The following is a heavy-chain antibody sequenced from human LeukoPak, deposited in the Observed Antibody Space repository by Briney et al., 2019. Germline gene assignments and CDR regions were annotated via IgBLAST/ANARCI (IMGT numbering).Heavy chain of an antibody. CDR3: ARDIVEPPGSGRYFDN. V-gene: IGHV3-30-3*01. D-gene: IGHD1-14*01. J-gene: IGHJ4*02. CDR2: ISYDGSNK. Sequence: PGRSLRLSCAASGFTFSSYAMHWVRQAPGKGLEWVAVISYDGSNKYYADSVKGRFTTSRDNSRSTLYLQMNSLRPEDTAVYYCARDIVEPPGSGRYFDNWGQGTLITVSS. CDR1: GFTFSSYA.